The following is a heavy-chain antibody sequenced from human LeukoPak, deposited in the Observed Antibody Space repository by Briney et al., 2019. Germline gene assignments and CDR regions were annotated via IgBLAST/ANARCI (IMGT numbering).Heavy chain of an antibody. CDR2: INPNSGGT. CDR3: ARVASADYGDYVGDGMDV. CDR1: GYTFTGYY. V-gene: IGHV1-2*04. D-gene: IGHD4-17*01. J-gene: IGHJ6*02. Sequence: ASVKVSCKASGYTFTGYYMHWVRQAPGQGLEWMGWINPNSGGTNYAQKFQGWVTMTRDTSISTAYMELSRLRSDDTAVYYCARVASADYGDYVGDGMDVWGQGTTVTVSS.